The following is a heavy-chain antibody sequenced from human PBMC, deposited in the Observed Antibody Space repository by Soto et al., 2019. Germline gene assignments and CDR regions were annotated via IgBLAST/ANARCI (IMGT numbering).Heavy chain of an antibody. CDR2: INHSGST. V-gene: IGHV4-34*01. Sequence: SETLSRTCSVYGGSFSGYYWSWIRQPPEKGLEWIGEINHSGSTNYNPSLKSRVTISVDTSKNQFSLKLSSVTAADTAVYYCASKGELLLSYFDYYGMDVWGQGTTVTVSS. D-gene: IGHD1-26*01. J-gene: IGHJ6*02. CDR3: ASKGELLLSYFDYYGMDV. CDR1: GGSFSGYY.